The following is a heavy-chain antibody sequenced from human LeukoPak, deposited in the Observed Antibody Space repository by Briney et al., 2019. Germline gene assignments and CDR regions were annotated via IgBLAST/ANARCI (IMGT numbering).Heavy chain of an antibody. J-gene: IGHJ3*02. V-gene: IGHV3-33*01. CDR1: GFTFSSYG. D-gene: IGHD5-12*01. CDR3: AREGYSGYDSKRPDAFDI. Sequence: GGSLRLSCAASGFTFSSYGMHWVRQAPGKGLEWVAVIWYDGSNKYYADSVKGRFTISRDNSKNTLYLQMNSLRAEDTAVYYCAREGYSGYDSKRPDAFDIWGQGTMVTVSS. CDR2: IWYDGSNK.